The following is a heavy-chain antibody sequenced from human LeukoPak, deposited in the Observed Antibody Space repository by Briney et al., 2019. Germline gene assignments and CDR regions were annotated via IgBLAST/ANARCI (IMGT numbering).Heavy chain of an antibody. CDR3: AKEGPAGYSSSWYFDC. CDR2: IYYSGST. Sequence: PSETLSLTCTVSGGSISSYYWSWIRQPPGKGLEWIGYIYYSGSTNYNPSLKSRVTISVDTSKHQFSLKLSSVTAADTAVYYCAKEGPAGYSSSWYFDCWGQGTLVTAPS. CDR1: GGSISSYY. V-gene: IGHV4-59*12. D-gene: IGHD6-13*01. J-gene: IGHJ4*02.